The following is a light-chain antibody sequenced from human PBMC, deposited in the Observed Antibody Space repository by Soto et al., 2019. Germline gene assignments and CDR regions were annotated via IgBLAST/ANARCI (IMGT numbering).Light chain of an antibody. CDR1: SSDVGAYNY. V-gene: IGLV2-14*01. CDR3: CSFTNNNTPHVV. J-gene: IGLJ2*01. CDR2: EVS. Sequence: QSALTQPASVSGSPGQSITISCTGTSSDVGAYNYVSWYQQHPGKAPKLMIYEVSNRPSGLSNRFSGSKSGNTASLTISGLQAEDEADYYCCSFTNNNTPHVVFGGGTKLTVL.